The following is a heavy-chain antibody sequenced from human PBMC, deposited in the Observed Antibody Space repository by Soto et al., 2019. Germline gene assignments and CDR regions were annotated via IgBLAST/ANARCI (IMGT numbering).Heavy chain of an antibody. Sequence: EVQVLESGGGLVQPGGSLRLSCAASGFTFSSYAMNWVRQAPGKGLEGVSVISGSGGSTYYADSVKGRFTISRDNSKNTLYLHMNSLRAEDTAVYYCARRSSGWYFDYWGQGTLVTVSS. CDR2: ISGSGGST. V-gene: IGHV3-23*01. D-gene: IGHD6-19*01. J-gene: IGHJ4*02. CDR3: ARRSSGWYFDY. CDR1: GFTFSSYA.